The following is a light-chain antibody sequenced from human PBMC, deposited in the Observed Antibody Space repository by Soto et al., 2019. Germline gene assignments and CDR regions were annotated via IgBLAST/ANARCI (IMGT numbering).Light chain of an antibody. CDR3: LSKTSTISYV. CDR2: EVS. Sequence: QSALTQPASVSGSPGQSIAISCTGTTSDVGGYNYVSWYQQHPGKVPKLLIHEVSNRPSGVSNRFSGSKSGNTASLTISGLQAEDEADYYCLSKTSTISYVFGNGTKVIVL. CDR1: TSDVGGYNY. J-gene: IGLJ1*01. V-gene: IGLV2-14*01.